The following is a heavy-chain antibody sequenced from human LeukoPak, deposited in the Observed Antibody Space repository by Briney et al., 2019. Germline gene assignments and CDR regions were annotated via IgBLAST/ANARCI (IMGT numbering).Heavy chain of an antibody. V-gene: IGHV3-15*01. J-gene: IGHJ4*02. CDR3: TTEAEGGATVVKNGFDY. CDR2: IRETIYGGTT. Sequence: GGSLRLSCAASGFTFSNIWMSWVRQAPGKGLEWVGRIRETIYGGTTDYAAPVTGSFTISRDDSRNTLYLQMNSLKAEDTAVYYCTTEAEGGATVVKNGFDYWGQGTLVTVSS. CDR1: GFTFSNIW. D-gene: IGHD4-23*01.